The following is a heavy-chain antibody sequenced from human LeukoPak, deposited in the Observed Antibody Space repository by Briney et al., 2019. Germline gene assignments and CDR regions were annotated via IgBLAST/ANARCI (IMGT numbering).Heavy chain of an antibody. CDR3: ARQSAYDYTIDY. CDR2: TYYSGST. D-gene: IGHD5-12*01. Sequence: SETLSLTCTVSGGSFSGHYWTWIRQPPGKGLEWIGYTYYSGSTNYTPSLKSRVTISVDTSKNQFSLNLSSVTAADTAVYYCARQSAYDYTIDYWGQGTLVTVSS. CDR1: GGSFSGHY. J-gene: IGHJ4*02. V-gene: IGHV4-59*08.